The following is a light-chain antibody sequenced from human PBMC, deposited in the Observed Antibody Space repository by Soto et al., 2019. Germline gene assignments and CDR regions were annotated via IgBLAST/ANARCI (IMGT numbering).Light chain of an antibody. Sequence: QAVVTQPASVSGPPGQSITISCTGTSSDVGGYNYVSWYQQYPGKAPKLIIYGVTNRPSGVSNRFSASKFGNTASLTISGLQDEDEADYYCSSYTSSSTVLFGGGTKVTVL. CDR2: GVT. J-gene: IGLJ2*01. CDR3: SSYTSSSTVL. CDR1: SSDVGGYNY. V-gene: IGLV2-14*01.